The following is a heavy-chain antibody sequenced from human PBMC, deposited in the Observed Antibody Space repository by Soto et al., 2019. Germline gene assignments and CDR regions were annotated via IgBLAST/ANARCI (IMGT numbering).Heavy chain of an antibody. CDR2: IERDDDDK. CDR3: ARSIRGPRRFNGMDV. CDR1: GFSLTSPGMC. Sequence: SGPTLVNPTETLTLTCTFSGFSLTSPGMCVSWIRQPPGKALEWLALIERDDDDKYYSTSLKTSLTISKDTRKNQVVLTMANMDPADTGTYYCARSIRGPRRFNGMDVWGQGT. V-gene: IGHV2-70*13. D-gene: IGHD1-20*01. J-gene: IGHJ6*02.